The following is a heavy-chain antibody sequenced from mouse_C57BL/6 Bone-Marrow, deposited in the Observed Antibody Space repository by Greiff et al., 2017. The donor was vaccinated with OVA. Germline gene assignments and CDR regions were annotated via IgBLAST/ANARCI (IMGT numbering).Heavy chain of an antibody. CDR2: IWSGGGT. J-gene: IGHJ4*01. CDR1: GFSLTSYG. CDR3: AKTPLGAMDY. D-gene: IGHD4-1*01. Sequence: VQVVESGPGLVQPSQCLSITCTVSGFSLTSYGVHWVRQPPGKGLEWLGVIWSGGGTDYNAAFISGLSISKDNSKSQVFFKMNSLQADDTAICYCAKTPLGAMDYWGQGTSVTVSS. V-gene: IGHV2-4*01.